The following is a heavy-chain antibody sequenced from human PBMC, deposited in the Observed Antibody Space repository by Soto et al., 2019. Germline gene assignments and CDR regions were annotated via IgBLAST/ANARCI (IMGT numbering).Heavy chain of an antibody. CDR3: TRRKGGHYYGMDV. Sequence: GGSLRLSCTASGSTFGDYLMTWVRQAPGKGLEWVGHIRSKAYGGTTEYAASVQGRFTISRDDSKSVAYLQLNSLKIEDTAMYYCTRRKGGHYYGMDVWGQGTTVTVSS. V-gene: IGHV3-49*04. CDR1: GSTFGDYL. CDR2: IRSKAYGGTT. J-gene: IGHJ6*02. D-gene: IGHD6-25*01.